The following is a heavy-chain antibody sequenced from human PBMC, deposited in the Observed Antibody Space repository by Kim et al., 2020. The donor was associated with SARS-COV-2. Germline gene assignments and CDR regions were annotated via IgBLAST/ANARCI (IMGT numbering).Heavy chain of an antibody. CDR3: AKGGYIPTRLDY. CDR1: GFTFSSYG. V-gene: IGHV3-33*06. CDR2: IWYDGSNK. Sequence: GGSLRLSCAASGFTFSSYGMHWVRQAPGKGLEWVAVIWYDGSNKYYADSVKGRFTISRDNSKNTLYLLMNSLRAEDTAVYYCAKGGYIPTRLDYLGQGTL. J-gene: IGHJ4*02. D-gene: IGHD6-13*01.